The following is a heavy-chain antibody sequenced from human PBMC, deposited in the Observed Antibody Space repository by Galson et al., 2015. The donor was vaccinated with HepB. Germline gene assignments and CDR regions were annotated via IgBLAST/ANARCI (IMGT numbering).Heavy chain of an antibody. V-gene: IGHV3-43D*03. CDR1: GFIFDDYA. J-gene: IGHJ4*02. D-gene: IGHD3-16*01. Sequence: SLRLSCAASGFIFDDYAMHWVRQVPGKGLEWVSLISWNGDNSYYADSVKGRFTISRDNSKNSLYLQMNSLRAEDTALYYCAKASAGDYYFDYWGQGTLVTVSS. CDR3: AKASAGDYYFDY. CDR2: ISWNGDNS.